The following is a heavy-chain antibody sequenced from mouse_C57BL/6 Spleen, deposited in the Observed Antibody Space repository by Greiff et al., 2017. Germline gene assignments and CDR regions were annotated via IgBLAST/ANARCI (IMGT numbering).Heavy chain of an antibody. CDR3: ARRGNYPWFAY. J-gene: IGHJ3*01. V-gene: IGHV1-50*01. D-gene: IGHD2-1*01. CDR1: GYTFTSYW. CDR2: IDPSDSYT. Sequence: QVQLKQPGAELVKPGASVKLSCKASGYTFTSYWMQWVKQRPGQGLEWIGEIDPSDSYTNYNQKFKGKATLTVDTSSSTAYMQLSSLTSEDSAVYYCARRGNYPWFAYWGQGTLVTVSA.